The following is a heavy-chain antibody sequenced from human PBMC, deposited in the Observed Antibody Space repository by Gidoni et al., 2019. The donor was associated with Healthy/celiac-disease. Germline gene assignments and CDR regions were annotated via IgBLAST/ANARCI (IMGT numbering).Heavy chain of an antibody. J-gene: IGHJ6*02. CDR1: GFPFAVYA. CDR2: ISWNSGSI. Sequence: EVQLVESGGGLVQPGRSLRLSCSASGFPFAVYAMHWVRQAPGKGLGGVSGISWNSGSIGYADSVKGRFTISRDNAKNSLYLQMNSLRAEDTALYYCAKPIAARHYYYYGMDVWGQGTTVTVSS. CDR3: AKPIAARHYYYYGMDV. V-gene: IGHV3-9*01. D-gene: IGHD6-6*01.